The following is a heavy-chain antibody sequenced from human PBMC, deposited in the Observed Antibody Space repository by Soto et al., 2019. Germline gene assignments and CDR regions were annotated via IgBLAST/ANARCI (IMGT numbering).Heavy chain of an antibody. J-gene: IGHJ4*02. CDR2: VNPGGIT. CDR3: GRLVINMAIHAIHS. D-gene: IGHD3-10*01. V-gene: IGHV4-34*01. CDR1: GGSLSGYY. Sequence: PSDTLSLTCAVYGGSLSGYYWTWIRQPPGKGLEWIGEVNPGGITNYSPSVKSRLTISLDTSKKQVSLEMTSVTAADTAVYYCGRLVINMAIHAIHSWGPGTLFLVSS.